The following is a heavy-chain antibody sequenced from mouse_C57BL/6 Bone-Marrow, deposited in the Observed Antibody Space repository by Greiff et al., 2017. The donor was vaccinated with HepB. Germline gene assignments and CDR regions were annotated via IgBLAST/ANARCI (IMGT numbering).Heavy chain of an antibody. CDR1: GYTFTDYN. D-gene: IGHD4-1*01. V-gene: IGHV1-22*01. Sequence: VQLQQSGPELVKPGASVKMSCKASGYTFTDYNMHWVKQSHGKSLEWIGYINPNNGGTSYNQKFKGKATLTVNKSSSTAYMELRSLTSEDSEVYYCARRRETGTGFAYWGQGTLVTVSA. J-gene: IGHJ3*01. CDR3: ARRRETGTGFAY. CDR2: INPNNGGT.